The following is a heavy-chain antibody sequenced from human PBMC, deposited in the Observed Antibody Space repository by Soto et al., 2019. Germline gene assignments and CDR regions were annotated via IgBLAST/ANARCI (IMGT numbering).Heavy chain of an antibody. CDR1: GFAFSDYS. V-gene: IGHV3-23*01. J-gene: IGHJ4*02. D-gene: IGHD6-13*01. CDR3: AKWYGFGDL. CDR2: VTGSGGLS. Sequence: GGSLRLSCEGSGFAFSDYSITWVRQAPGKGLEYVSGVTGSGGLSFYSDSVRGRFTVSRDNSKKTVYLQMNSLTVEDTAVYYCAKWYGFGDLWGPGTLVTVSS.